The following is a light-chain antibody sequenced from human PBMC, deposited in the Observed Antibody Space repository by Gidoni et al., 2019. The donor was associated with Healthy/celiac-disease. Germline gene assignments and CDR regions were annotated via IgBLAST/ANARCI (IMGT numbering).Light chain of an antibody. CDR2: KAS. CDR1: QSISSW. V-gene: IGKV1-5*03. J-gene: IGKJ4*01. CDR3: QPYNSYSRT. Sequence: DIQLTESPSTLSASVGDRVTITCRAGQSISSWFAWYQQKPGKAPKLLTYKASSLESGVPSRFSGSGSGTVFTLTISSLHPDVFATYYCQPYNSYSRTFGGGTKLELK.